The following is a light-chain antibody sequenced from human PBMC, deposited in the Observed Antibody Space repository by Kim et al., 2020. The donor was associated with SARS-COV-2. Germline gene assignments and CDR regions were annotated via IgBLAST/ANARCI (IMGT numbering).Light chain of an antibody. CDR2: DAS. J-gene: IGKJ4*01. V-gene: IGKV1-33*01. Sequence: DIQMTQSPSSLSASVGDRVTITCQASQDTSKSLNWYQQKPGKAPELLIFDASNLLAGVPSRFSGSGSGTNFAFTISSLLPEDIAAYFCQQYANLPLTFGGGTKVDIK. CDR1: QDTSKS. CDR3: QQYANLPLT.